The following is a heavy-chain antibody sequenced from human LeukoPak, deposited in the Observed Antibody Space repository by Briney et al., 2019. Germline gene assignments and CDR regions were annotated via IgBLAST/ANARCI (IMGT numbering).Heavy chain of an antibody. J-gene: IGHJ5*02. Sequence: QTGGSLRLSCAASGFTFSSYWMHWVRQAPGRGLVWVSRIHSDGTTTSHAHSVKGRFPLSRDHATNTLYLQMSSLRGEDTAVYCCARGRYCTVGSCSSAWFDPWGQGALVTVSS. V-gene: IGHV3-74*01. CDR3: ARGRYCTVGSCSSAWFDP. CDR2: IHSDGTTT. D-gene: IGHD2-15*01. CDR1: GFTFSSYW.